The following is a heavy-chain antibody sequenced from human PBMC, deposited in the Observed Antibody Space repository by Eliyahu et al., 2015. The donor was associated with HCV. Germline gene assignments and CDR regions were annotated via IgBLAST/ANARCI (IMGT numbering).Heavy chain of an antibody. J-gene: IGHJ5*02. D-gene: IGHD6-19*01. Sequence: QVQLQESGPGLVKPSETLSLTCTVPGGSIPTYYWXWIRQPPGXGLDWIGXIHYSGXTNYNPPHKSRVTISVDTSKNQFSLNLTSVTAADTAVYYCASGGGGIAVAGTGGWFDPWGQGTLVTVSS. V-gene: IGHV4-59*01. CDR3: ASGGGGIAVAGTGGWFDP. CDR1: GGSIPTYY. CDR2: IHYSGXT.